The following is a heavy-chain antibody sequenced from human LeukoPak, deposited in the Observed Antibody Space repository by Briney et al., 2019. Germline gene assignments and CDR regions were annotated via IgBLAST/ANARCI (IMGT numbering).Heavy chain of an antibody. CDR2: ISWNSGSI. J-gene: IGHJ1*01. CDR1: GFTFSSYA. Sequence: GGSLRLSCAASGFTFSSYAMSWVRQAPGKGLEWVSGISWNSGSIGYADPVKGRFTISRDNAKNSLYLQMNSLRAEDTALYYCAKDNYYDSSGTDAEYFQHWGQGTLVTVSS. D-gene: IGHD3-22*01. V-gene: IGHV3-9*01. CDR3: AKDNYYDSSGTDAEYFQH.